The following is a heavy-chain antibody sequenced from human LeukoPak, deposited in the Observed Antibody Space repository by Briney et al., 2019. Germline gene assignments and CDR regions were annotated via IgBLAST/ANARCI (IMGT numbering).Heavy chain of an antibody. Sequence: KPGGSLRLSCAASGFTFSSYSMNWVRQAPGKGLEWVSSISSSSSYIYYADSVKGRFTISRDNAKNSLYLQMNSLRAEDTAVYYCATIGSLEWLGGVDYWGQGTLVTVSS. J-gene: IGHJ4*02. CDR3: ATIGSLEWLGGVDY. D-gene: IGHD3-3*01. V-gene: IGHV3-21*01. CDR2: ISSSSSYI. CDR1: GFTFSSYS.